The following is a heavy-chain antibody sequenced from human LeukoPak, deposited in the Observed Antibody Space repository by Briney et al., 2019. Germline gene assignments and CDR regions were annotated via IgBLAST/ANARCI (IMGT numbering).Heavy chain of an antibody. D-gene: IGHD2-8*01. CDR1: GFTFSSYW. V-gene: IGHV3-48*02. Sequence: PGGSLRLSCAASGFTFSSYWMHWVRQAPGQGLEWISYISITSSTIHYADSVKGRFTISRDNVKNSLFLQMNSLSDEDTAVYYCAKERGVYGSFDYWGQGTLVTVSS. J-gene: IGHJ4*02. CDR3: AKERGVYGSFDY. CDR2: ISITSSTI.